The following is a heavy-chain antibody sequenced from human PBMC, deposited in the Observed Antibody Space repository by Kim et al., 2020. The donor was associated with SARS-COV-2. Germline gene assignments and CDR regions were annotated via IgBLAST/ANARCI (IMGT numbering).Heavy chain of an antibody. J-gene: IGHJ4*02. Sequence: YADSMKGRFTISRDNAKNSLYLQMNSLRAEDTAVYYCARAPPGGTYAIDYWGQGTLVTVSS. D-gene: IGHD1-26*01. V-gene: IGHV3-21*01. CDR3: ARAPPGGTYAIDY.